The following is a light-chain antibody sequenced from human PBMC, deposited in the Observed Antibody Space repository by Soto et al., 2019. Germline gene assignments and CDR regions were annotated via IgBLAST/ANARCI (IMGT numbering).Light chain of an antibody. CDR1: QFLSSY. J-gene: IGKJ5*01. Sequence: ELLLTQSPATLSLSPLERATLSCRASQFLSSYLAWYQQIPGQPPRLLIYDTSNRVTGIPARFSGSRSGTDFTLTISSLEPEDFAVYFCHQRNKFGQGTRLEIK. V-gene: IGKV3-11*01. CDR3: HQRNK. CDR2: DTS.